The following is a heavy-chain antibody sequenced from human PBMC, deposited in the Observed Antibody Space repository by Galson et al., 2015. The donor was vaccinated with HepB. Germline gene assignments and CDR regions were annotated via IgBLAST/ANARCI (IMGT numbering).Heavy chain of an antibody. CDR1: GFTFSSYA. CDR3: AKGVRYCSSTSCPHTYNWFDP. J-gene: IGHJ5*02. CDR2: ISGSGGST. V-gene: IGHV3-23*01. D-gene: IGHD2-2*01. Sequence: SLRLSCAASGFTFSSYAMSWVRQAPGKGLEWVSAISGSGGSTYYADSVKGRFTISRDNSKNTLYLQMNSLRAEDTAVYYCAKGVRYCSSTSCPHTYNWFDPWGQGTLVTVSS.